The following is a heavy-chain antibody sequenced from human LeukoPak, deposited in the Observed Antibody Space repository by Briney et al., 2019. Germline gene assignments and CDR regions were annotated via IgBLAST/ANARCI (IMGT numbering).Heavy chain of an antibody. J-gene: IGHJ4*02. D-gene: IGHD3-3*01. Sequence: ASVKVSCKASGYTFTSCYMHWVRQAPGQGLEWMGIINPSGGSTSYAQKFQGRVTMTRDMSTSTVYMELSSLRSEDTAVYYCARDRHRYDFWSGYKNYDFDYWGQGTLVTVSS. CDR2: INPSGGST. CDR3: ARDRHRYDFWSGYKNYDFDY. V-gene: IGHV1-46*01. CDR1: GYTFTSCY.